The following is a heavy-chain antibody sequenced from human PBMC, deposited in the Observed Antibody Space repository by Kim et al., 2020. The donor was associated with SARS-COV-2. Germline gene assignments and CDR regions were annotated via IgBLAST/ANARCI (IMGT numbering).Heavy chain of an antibody. Sequence: GGSLRLSCAASGFTFSSYSMNWVRQAPGKGLEWVSSISSSSSYIYYADSVKGRFTISRDNAKNSLYLQMNSLRAEDTAVYYCARKVRGVYYYYGMDVWGQGTTVTVSS. J-gene: IGHJ6*02. CDR1: GFTFSSYS. CDR2: ISSSSSYI. V-gene: IGHV3-21*01. CDR3: ARKVRGVYYYYGMDV. D-gene: IGHD3-10*01.